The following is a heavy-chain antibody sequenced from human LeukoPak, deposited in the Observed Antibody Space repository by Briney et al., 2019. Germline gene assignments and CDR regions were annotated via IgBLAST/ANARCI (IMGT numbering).Heavy chain of an antibody. CDR1: GFPLMRNY. Sequence: PGGALGLSLAASGFPLMRNYMSGVRQAPGKGLGGVWVIYSGGSTYYADSVKGRFTISRDNSKNTLYLQMNSLRAEDTAVYYCARGPDSSGWYEDGMDVWGQGTTVTVSS. CDR2: IYSGGST. J-gene: IGHJ6*02. CDR3: ARGPDSSGWYEDGMDV. D-gene: IGHD6-19*01. V-gene: IGHV3-53*01.